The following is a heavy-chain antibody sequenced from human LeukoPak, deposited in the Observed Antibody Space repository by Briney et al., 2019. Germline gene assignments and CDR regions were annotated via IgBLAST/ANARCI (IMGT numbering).Heavy chain of an antibody. CDR1: GFTFSSYS. Sequence: GGSLRLSCAASGFTFSSYSMNWVRQAPGKGLEWVSSISSSSSYIYYADSVKGRFTISRDNAKNSLYLQMNSLRAEDTAVYYCARDRGGIAAAGSVLDYWGQGTLVTVSS. D-gene: IGHD6-13*01. CDR3: ARDRGGIAAAGSVLDY. V-gene: IGHV3-21*01. CDR2: ISSSSSYI. J-gene: IGHJ4*02.